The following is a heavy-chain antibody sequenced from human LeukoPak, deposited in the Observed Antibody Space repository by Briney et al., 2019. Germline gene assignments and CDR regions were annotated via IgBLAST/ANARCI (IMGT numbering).Heavy chain of an antibody. D-gene: IGHD3/OR15-3a*01. CDR1: GFTVSSNY. Sequence: GGSLRLSCAASGFTVSSNYMSWVRQAPGKGLEWVSVIYSGGNTYYADSVKGRFTISRDNSKNTLYLHMSSLRAEDTAVYYCAKGDSNDYGFTYYYYYMDVWGKGTTVTVSS. J-gene: IGHJ6*03. CDR2: IYSGGNT. CDR3: AKGDSNDYGFTYYYYYMDV. V-gene: IGHV3-53*01.